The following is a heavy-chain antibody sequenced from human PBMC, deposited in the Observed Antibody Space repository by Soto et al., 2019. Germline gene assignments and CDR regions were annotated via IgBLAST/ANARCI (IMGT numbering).Heavy chain of an antibody. Sequence: SVQVSFMASRGTFISYAMSSVRQATGQGLEWMGGIIPIFGTANYAQKFQGRVTITADESTSTAYMELSSLRSEDTAVYYCARDPEFRIVGGHYYFDYWGQGTLVTVSS. CDR2: IIPIFGTA. D-gene: IGHD1-26*01. V-gene: IGHV1-69*13. CDR3: ARDPEFRIVGGHYYFDY. J-gene: IGHJ4*02. CDR1: RGTFISYA.